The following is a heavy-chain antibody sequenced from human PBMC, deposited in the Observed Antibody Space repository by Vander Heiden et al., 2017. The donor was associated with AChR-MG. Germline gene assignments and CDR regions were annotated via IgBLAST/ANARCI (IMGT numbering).Heavy chain of an antibody. CDR3: ARHIEAARPYYYYDMDV. J-gene: IGHJ6*03. Sequence: QLQLQASGPGLVKPSETLSLTCTVSGGSISSSSYYWGWIRQPPGKGLEWIGSIYYSGSTYYNPSLKSRVTISVDTAKNQFSLKLSSVTAADAAVYYCARHIEAARPYYYYDMDVWGKGTTVTVSS. CDR1: GGSISSSSYY. V-gene: IGHV4-39*01. D-gene: IGHD6-6*01. CDR2: IYYSGST.